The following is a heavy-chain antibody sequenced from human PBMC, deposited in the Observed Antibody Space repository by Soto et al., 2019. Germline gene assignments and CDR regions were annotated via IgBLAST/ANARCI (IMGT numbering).Heavy chain of an antibody. D-gene: IGHD6-6*01. Sequence: QVQLVQSGAEVKKPGASVKVSCKASGYTFTSYGISWVRQAPGQGLEWMGWISAYNGNTNYAQKLQGRVTMTTDTTTSTGDMELRSLISDDTAVYYCARMVQLGDHNWFDPWGQGTLVTVSS. CDR1: GYTFTSYG. J-gene: IGHJ5*02. V-gene: IGHV1-18*01. CDR3: ARMVQLGDHNWFDP. CDR2: ISAYNGNT.